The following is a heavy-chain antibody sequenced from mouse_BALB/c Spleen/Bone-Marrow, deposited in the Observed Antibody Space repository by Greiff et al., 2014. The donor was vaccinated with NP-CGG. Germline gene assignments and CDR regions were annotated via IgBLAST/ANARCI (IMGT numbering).Heavy chain of an antibody. V-gene: IGHV1-7*01. CDR3: ARRLNWDWFAY. Sequence: QVQLQQPGAELAKPGASVKMPCKASGYTFTSYWMHWVKQRPGQGLEWIGYINPSTGYTDYNQKFKDKATLTADKSSSTAYMQLSSLTSEDSAVYYCARRLNWDWFAYWGQGTLVTVSA. J-gene: IGHJ3*01. D-gene: IGHD4-1*01. CDR2: INPSTGYT. CDR1: GYTFTSYW.